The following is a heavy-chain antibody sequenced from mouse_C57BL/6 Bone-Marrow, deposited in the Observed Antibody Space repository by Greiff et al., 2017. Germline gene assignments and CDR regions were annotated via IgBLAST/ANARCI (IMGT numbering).Heavy chain of an antibody. J-gene: IGHJ3*01. CDR2: ISDGGSYT. CDR1: GFTFSSYA. D-gene: IGHD1-1*01. CDR3: ARDRSYYYGRSWFAY. Sequence: EVMLVESGGGLVKPGGSLKLSCAASGFTFSSYAMSWVRQTPEKRLEWVATISDGGSYTYYPDNVKGRFTISRDNAKNNLYLQMSHLKSEDTAMYYCARDRSYYYGRSWFAYWGQGTLVTVSA. V-gene: IGHV5-4*01.